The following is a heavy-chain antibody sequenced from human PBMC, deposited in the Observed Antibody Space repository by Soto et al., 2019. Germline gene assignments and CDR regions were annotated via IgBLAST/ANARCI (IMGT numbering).Heavy chain of an antibody. V-gene: IGHV4-31*03. J-gene: IGHJ4*02. CDR1: GGSISSGGYY. CDR2: IYNSGST. CDR3: ARLLRGRSGWSTIDY. D-gene: IGHD6-19*01. Sequence: QVQLQESGPGLVKPSQTLSLTCTVSGGSISSGGYYWSWIRQHPGKGLEWIGYIYNSGSTYYNPSLKSRVSISVDTAKNQFSLKVISVTAADTAVYYCARLLRGRSGWSTIDYWGQGTLVTVSS.